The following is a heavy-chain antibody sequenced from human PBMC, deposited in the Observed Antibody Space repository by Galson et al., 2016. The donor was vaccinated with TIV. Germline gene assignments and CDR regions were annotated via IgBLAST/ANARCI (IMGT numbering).Heavy chain of an antibody. CDR2: ITSSGNHI. CDR3: ARERYCSGGTCYSAYYGMDV. Sequence: SLRLSCAASGFTVSTNYMTWFRQAPGKGLEWVSSITSSGNHIYYADSLKGRLTISRDNARNSLYLQMNSLRAEDTAVYYCARERYCSGGTCYSAYYGMDVWGQGTTVTVSS. V-gene: IGHV3-21*01. D-gene: IGHD2-15*01. J-gene: IGHJ6*02. CDR1: GFTVSTNY.